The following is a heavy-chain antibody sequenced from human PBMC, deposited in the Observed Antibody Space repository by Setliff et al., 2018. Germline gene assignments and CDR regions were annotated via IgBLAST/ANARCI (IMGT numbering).Heavy chain of an antibody. V-gene: IGHV4-39*07. CDR3: ARKNQLRHYNWFDP. Sequence: PSETLSLTCTVSGGSISSSSYYWGWIRQPQGKGLEWIGSIYYSGSTYYNPSLKSRVTISVDTSKNQFSLKLSSVTAADTAVYYCARKNQLRHYNWFDPWGQGTLVTVSS. CDR2: IYYSGST. D-gene: IGHD2-2*01. CDR1: GGSISSSSYY. J-gene: IGHJ5*02.